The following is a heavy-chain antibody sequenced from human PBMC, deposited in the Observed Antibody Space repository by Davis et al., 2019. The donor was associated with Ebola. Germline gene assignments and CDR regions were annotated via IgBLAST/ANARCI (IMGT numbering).Heavy chain of an antibody. CDR1: GFIVSDKY. J-gene: IGHJ2*01. CDR3: TRHVPGDFWFFDL. D-gene: IGHD4-17*01. Sequence: GESLKISCAVSGFIVSDKYMSWVRQAPGKGLEWVSVLYTDGRTYHSDSVKGRFTISRDNAKNTVYLQMTDLRAEDTAVYYCTRHVPGDFWFFDLWGRGTTVTVS. CDR2: LYTDGRT. V-gene: IGHV3-53*01.